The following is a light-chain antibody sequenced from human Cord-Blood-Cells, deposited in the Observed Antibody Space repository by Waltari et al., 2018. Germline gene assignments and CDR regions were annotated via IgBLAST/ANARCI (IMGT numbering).Light chain of an antibody. Sequence: DIQMTQSPSSPSASVGVRVTITCLASHSNSSYLNWYQQETEKAAKLLIYAASSLQSGVPSRFSGSGSGTDFTLTISSLQPEDFATCYCQQSYSTPFHFGAESKVDI. V-gene: IGKV1-39*01. CDR3: QQSYSTPFH. CDR2: AAS. J-gene: IGKJ3*01. CDR1: HSNSSY.